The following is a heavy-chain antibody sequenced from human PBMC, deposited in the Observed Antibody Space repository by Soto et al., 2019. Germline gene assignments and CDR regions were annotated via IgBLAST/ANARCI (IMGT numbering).Heavy chain of an antibody. CDR3: VRDNNRSIDF. J-gene: IGHJ4*02. CDR2: VTSSPSSM. Sequence: GGSLRLSCAAYGFTFSGVSMNWVRQAPGKGLEWVSSVTSSPSSMFYADSVKGRFTISRDDAKDSLFLQMNSLRDEDTAIYYCVRDNNRSIDFRGQGILVTVST. CDR1: GFTFSGVS. V-gene: IGHV3-21*01. D-gene: IGHD1-1*01.